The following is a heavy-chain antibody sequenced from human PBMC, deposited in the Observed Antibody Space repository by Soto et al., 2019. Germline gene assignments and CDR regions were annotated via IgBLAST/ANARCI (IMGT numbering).Heavy chain of an antibody. CDR1: GYTFTSYG. D-gene: IGHD3-10*01. CDR3: AREAVITMVRGVPSGAIDI. J-gene: IGHJ3*02. CDR2: ISAYNGNT. Sequence: QVQLVQSGAAVKKPGASVKVSCKASGYTFTSYGISWVRQAPGQGLEWMGWISAYNGNTNYAQKLQGRVTMTTDTSTSTAYMELRSLRSDDTAVYYCAREAVITMVRGVPSGAIDIWGQGTIVTVSS. V-gene: IGHV1-18*01.